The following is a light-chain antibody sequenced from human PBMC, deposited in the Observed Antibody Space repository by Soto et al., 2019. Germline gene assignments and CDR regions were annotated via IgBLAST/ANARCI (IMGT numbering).Light chain of an antibody. CDR3: QQRSKWPPT. V-gene: IGKV3-11*01. CDR2: DAS. J-gene: IGKJ1*01. CDR1: QSVSSY. Sequence: EIVLTQSPATLSLSPGERATLSCRASQSVSSYLAWYQQKPAQAPRLLIYDASNRATGIPARVSGSGSGTDFTLTISRLEPEDFAVYYCQQRSKWPPTFGQGTKVEIK.